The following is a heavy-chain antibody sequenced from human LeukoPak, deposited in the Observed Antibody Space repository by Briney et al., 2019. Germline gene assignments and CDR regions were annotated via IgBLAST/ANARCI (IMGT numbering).Heavy chain of an antibody. J-gene: IGHJ4*02. CDR1: GYTFISYY. Sequence: ASVRVSCKASGYTFISYYMHWVRQAPGQGLEWMGIINPSGGSTTYAQMFQGRVILTRDTSTRTVYMELYSLRSEDTAVYYCAKGGRDYGDSSGTDWGQGTLVTVSS. D-gene: IGHD4-23*01. CDR2: INPSGGST. V-gene: IGHV1-46*01. CDR3: AKGGRDYGDSSGTD.